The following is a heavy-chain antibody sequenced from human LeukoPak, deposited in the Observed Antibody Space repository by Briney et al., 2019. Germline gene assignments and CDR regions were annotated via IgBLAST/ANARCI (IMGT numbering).Heavy chain of an antibody. V-gene: IGHV1-2*02. Sequence: VSSVKVSCKASGYTFTGYYMHWVRQAPGQGLEWMGWINPNSGGTNYAQKFQGRVTMTRDTSTSTVYMELSSLRSEDTAVYYCARGPSITMVRGGQWYYYMDVWGKGTTVTTSS. CDR2: INPNSGGT. J-gene: IGHJ6*03. CDR1: GYTFTGYY. CDR3: ARGPSITMVRGGQWYYYMDV. D-gene: IGHD3-10*01.